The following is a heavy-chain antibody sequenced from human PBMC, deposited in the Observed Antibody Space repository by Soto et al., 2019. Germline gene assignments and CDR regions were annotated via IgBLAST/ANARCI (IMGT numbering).Heavy chain of an antibody. CDR1: GFTFYDYT. J-gene: IGHJ6*02. CDR3: AKDVIEARPYYYFGLEV. V-gene: IGHV3-43*01. Sequence: GGSLRLSCAASGFTFYDYTMHWVRQVPGRGLEWVSLISWDGGSTYYADSVKGRFTISRDNSKNSLYLQMNSLRTDDTALYYCAKDVIEARPYYYFGLEVWGQGTTVTVSS. CDR2: ISWDGGST. D-gene: IGHD3-22*01.